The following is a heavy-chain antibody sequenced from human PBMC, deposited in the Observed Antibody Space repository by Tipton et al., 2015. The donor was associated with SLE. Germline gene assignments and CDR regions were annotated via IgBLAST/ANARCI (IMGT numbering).Heavy chain of an antibody. CDR3: ARETAEDVFDI. J-gene: IGHJ3*02. D-gene: IGHD2-21*02. Sequence: TLSLTCTVSGGSISSYYWSWIRQPPGKGLEWIGYIYDSGSTNYNPSLKSRVTMSIDTSKNQFSLKLSSVTAADTAVYYCARETAEDVFDIWGQGTMAIVSS. CDR2: IYDSGST. V-gene: IGHV4-59*01. CDR1: GGSISSYY.